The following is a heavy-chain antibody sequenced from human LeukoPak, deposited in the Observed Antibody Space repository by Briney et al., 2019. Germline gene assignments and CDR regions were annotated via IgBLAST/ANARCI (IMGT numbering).Heavy chain of an antibody. Sequence: SVKVSCKASGGTFSSYTISWVRQAPGQGLEWMGRIIPILGIANYAQKFQGRVTITADKSTSTAYMELSSLRSEDTAVYYCARERGLRYFDWPDYYYYMDVWGKGTTVTVSS. CDR2: IIPILGIA. D-gene: IGHD3-9*01. J-gene: IGHJ6*03. V-gene: IGHV1-69*04. CDR1: GGTFSSYT. CDR3: ARERGLRYFDWPDYYYYMDV.